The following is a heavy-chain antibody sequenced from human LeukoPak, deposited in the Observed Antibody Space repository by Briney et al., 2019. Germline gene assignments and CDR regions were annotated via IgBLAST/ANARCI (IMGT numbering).Heavy chain of an antibody. Sequence: GGSLRLSCAASGFTFSSYWMSWVRQAPGKGLEWVANIKQDGSEKYYVDSVKGRFTISRDNAKNSLYLQMNSLRAEDTAVYYCARDRHGKLWFGELLYPRYNWFDPWGQGTLVTVSS. J-gene: IGHJ5*02. CDR3: ARDRHGKLWFGELLYPRYNWFDP. V-gene: IGHV3-7*01. CDR2: IKQDGSEK. D-gene: IGHD3-10*01. CDR1: GFTFSSYW.